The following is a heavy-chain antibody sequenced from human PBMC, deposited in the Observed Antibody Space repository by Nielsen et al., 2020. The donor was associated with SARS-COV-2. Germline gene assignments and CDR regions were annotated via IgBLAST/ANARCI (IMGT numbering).Heavy chain of an antibody. D-gene: IGHD3-3*01. CDR3: ARGVGVVTSYYYYGMDV. V-gene: IGHV4-61*02. CDR2: IYTSGST. Sequence: LRLSCTVSGGSISSGSYYWSWIRQPAGKGLEWIGRIYTSGSTHYNPSLKSRVTISVDTSKNQFSLKLSSVTAADTAVYYCARGVGVVTSYYYYGMDVWGQGTTVTVSS. CDR1: GGSISSGSYY. J-gene: IGHJ6*02.